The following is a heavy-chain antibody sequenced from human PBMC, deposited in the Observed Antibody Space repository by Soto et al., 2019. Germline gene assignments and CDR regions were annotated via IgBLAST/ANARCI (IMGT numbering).Heavy chain of an antibody. V-gene: IGHV1-58*01. CDR3: AAKLVRWAAFDY. CDR1: GFSFSASA. Sequence: VKVSCKASGFSFSASAVQWVRQASGQRLEWIGWIVVDSGRTDYAQRFQKRVTITRDKSTGTAYMEVNSLNSEDTAIYYCAAKLVRWAAFDYWGQGTPVTVSS. D-gene: IGHD2-21*01. J-gene: IGHJ4*02. CDR2: IVVDSGRT.